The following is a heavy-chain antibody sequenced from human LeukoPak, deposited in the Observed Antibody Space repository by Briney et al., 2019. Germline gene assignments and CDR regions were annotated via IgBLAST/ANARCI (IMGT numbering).Heavy chain of an antibody. V-gene: IGHV4-4*02. CDR2: IYHSGST. D-gene: IGHD5-24*01. CDR1: GGSISSSNW. Sequence: SGTLSLTCAVSGGSISSSNWWSWVRQPPGKGLEWIGEIYHSGSTNYNPSLKSRVTISVDKSKNQFSLRLSSVTAADTAVYYCARERRDGYKDAFDIWGQGTMVTVSS. J-gene: IGHJ3*02. CDR3: ARERRDGYKDAFDI.